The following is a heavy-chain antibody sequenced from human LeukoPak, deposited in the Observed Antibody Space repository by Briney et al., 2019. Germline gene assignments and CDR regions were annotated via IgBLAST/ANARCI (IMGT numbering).Heavy chain of an antibody. Sequence: ASVKVSCKASGYTFTGYYMHWVRQAPGQGLEWMGWMNPNSGNTGYAQKFQGRVTMTRNTSISTAYMELSSLRSEDTAVYYCARGRWRKGDGYNYYFDYWGQGTLVTVSS. CDR3: ARGRWRKGDGYNYYFDY. J-gene: IGHJ4*02. V-gene: IGHV1-8*02. D-gene: IGHD5-24*01. CDR2: MNPNSGNT. CDR1: GYTFTGYY.